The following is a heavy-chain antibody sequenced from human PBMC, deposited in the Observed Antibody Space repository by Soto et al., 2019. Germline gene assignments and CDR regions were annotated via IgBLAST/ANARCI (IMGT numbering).Heavy chain of an antibody. CDR2: ISAYNGNT. J-gene: IGHJ6*02. D-gene: IGHD2-15*01. V-gene: IGHV1-18*01. CDR1: GYTFTSYG. Sequence: ASVKVSCKASGYTFTSYGISWVRQAPGRGLDWMGWISAYNGNTKYAQDLQGRVTMTTDTSTSTAYMELRSLRSDDTAVYYCARFSGGSYNTYYFYYGMTSGARGPRSPSP. CDR3: ARFSGGSYNTYYFYYGMTS.